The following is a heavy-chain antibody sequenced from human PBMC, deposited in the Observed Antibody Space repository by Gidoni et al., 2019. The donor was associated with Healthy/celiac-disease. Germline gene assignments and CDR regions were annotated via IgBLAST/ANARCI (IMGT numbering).Heavy chain of an antibody. V-gene: IGHV4-34*01. CDR2: INHSGST. Sequence: QVQLQQWGAGLLKPSETLSLTCAFYGGSFSGYYWRWIRQPPGKGLEWIGEINHSGSTNYNPSLKSRVTISVDTSKNQFSLKLSSVTAADTAVYYCARGGWYYYGSGSEYYFDYWGQGTLVTVSS. J-gene: IGHJ4*02. CDR3: ARGGWYYYGSGSEYYFDY. D-gene: IGHD3-10*01. CDR1: GGSFSGYY.